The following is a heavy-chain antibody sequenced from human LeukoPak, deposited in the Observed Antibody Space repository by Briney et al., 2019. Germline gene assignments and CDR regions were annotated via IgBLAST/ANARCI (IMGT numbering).Heavy chain of an antibody. CDR1: GFTFNSYA. CDR2: LSGGGDST. D-gene: IGHD1-26*01. CDR3: AKDRARGGATDFDY. J-gene: IGHJ4*02. V-gene: IGHV3-23*01. Sequence: GGSLRLSCAASGFTFNSYAMSWVRQAPGKGLEWVSALSGGGDSTYYADSVKGRFTTSRDNSKNTLYLQMNSLRAEDTAKYYCAKDRARGGATDFDYWGQGTLVTVSS.